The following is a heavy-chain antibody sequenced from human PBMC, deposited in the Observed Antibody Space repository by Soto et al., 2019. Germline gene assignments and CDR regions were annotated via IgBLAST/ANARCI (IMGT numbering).Heavy chain of an antibody. J-gene: IGHJ3*01. Sequence: QVQLVQSGAELKKPGASVNISCTASGFTFSDNLINWVRQVPGQGLESMGWLNPDTGNTRYSETFQGRGTISRHPSASIAYLELSGLENEDTALYFCARDIQSVGPRANDAFDVWGQGTMIPVSS. V-gene: IGHV1-3*01. CDR3: ARDIQSVGPRANDAFDV. CDR2: LNPDTGNT. D-gene: IGHD5-18*01. CDR1: GFTFSDNL.